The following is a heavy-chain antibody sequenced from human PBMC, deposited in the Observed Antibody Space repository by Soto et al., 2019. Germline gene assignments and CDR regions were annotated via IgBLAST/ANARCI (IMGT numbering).Heavy chain of an antibody. CDR2: ISSSSIYT. D-gene: IGHD3-9*01. J-gene: IGHJ4*02. V-gene: IGHV3-11*06. Sequence: QVQLVESGGGLVKPGVSLRLSCAASGFTFSDYYTSWILQAPGKGLEWVSHISSSSIYTKYADSVEGRFTISRDHAKNSLYLQMNSLRDEDTAVYYCASGVDWLKIWGQGTLVTVSS. CDR3: ASGVDWLKI. CDR1: GFTFSDYY.